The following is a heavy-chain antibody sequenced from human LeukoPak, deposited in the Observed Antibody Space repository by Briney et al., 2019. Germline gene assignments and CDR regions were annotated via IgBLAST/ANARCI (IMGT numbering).Heavy chain of an antibody. CDR2: ISYDGSNK. Sequence: GGSLRLSCAASGFTFSSYAMHWVRQAPGKGLEWVAVISYDGSNKYYADSVKGRFTISRDNSKNTLYLQMNSLRAEDTAVYYCARGPQQLVRPFDYWGQGTLVTVSS. CDR3: ARGPQQLVRPFDY. CDR1: GFTFSSYA. J-gene: IGHJ4*02. D-gene: IGHD6-13*01. V-gene: IGHV3-30-3*01.